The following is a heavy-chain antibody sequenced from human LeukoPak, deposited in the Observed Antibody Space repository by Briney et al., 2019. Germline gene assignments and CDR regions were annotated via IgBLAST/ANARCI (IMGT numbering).Heavy chain of an antibody. V-gene: IGHV1-69*05. CDR1: GGTFSSYA. J-gene: IGHJ6*03. CDR2: IIPIFGTA. Sequence: SVKVSCKASGGTFSSYAISWVRQAPGQGLEWMGGIIPIFGTANYAQKFQGRVTITTDESTSTAYMELSSLRSEDTAVYYCARGAGYCSGGSCYSKAVSGYYYYMDVWGKGTTVTVSS. CDR3: ARGAGYCSGGSCYSKAVSGYYYYMDV. D-gene: IGHD2-15*01.